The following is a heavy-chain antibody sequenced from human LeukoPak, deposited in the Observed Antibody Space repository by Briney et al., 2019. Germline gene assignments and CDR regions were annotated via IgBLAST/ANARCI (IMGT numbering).Heavy chain of an antibody. Sequence: PGGSLRLSCAASGFTFSSYTMSWVRQAPGRGLEWVSSISSSSGNINYADSVKGQFTISRDNAEKSLFLQMDSLRAEDTAVYYCARVPADYWGQGTLVAVSS. CDR1: GFTFSSYT. J-gene: IGHJ4*02. CDR3: ARVPADY. CDR2: ISSSSGNI. V-gene: IGHV3-21*01.